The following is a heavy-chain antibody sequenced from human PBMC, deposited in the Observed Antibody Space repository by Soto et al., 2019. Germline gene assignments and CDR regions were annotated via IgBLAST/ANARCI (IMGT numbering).Heavy chain of an antibody. CDR1: GYTFTSYD. CDR2: MNPNSNNT. Sequence: QVQLVQSGAEVKKPGASVKVSCKASGYTFTSYDINWVRQATGQGLEWMGWMNPNSNNTGYAQKFQGRLTMTRNTSKSTAYMELSTLRSGATAVYYWARERGGGYFDYWGQGTLVTVSS. V-gene: IGHV1-8*01. J-gene: IGHJ4*02. D-gene: IGHD3-16*01. CDR3: ARERGGGYFDY.